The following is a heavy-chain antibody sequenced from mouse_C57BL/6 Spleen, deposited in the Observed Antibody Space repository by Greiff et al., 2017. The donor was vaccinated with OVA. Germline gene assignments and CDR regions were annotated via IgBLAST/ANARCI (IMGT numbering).Heavy chain of an antibody. J-gene: IGHJ2*01. Sequence: VQLQQPGAELVKPGASVKLSCKASGYTFTSYWMHWVKQRPGQGLEWIGMIHPNSGSTNYNEKFKSKATLTVDKSSSTAYMQLSSLTSEDSSVDYCSRGGYYGGDLDYWGQGTTLTVSS. D-gene: IGHD1-1*01. V-gene: IGHV1-64*01. CDR2: IHPNSGST. CDR1: GYTFTSYW. CDR3: SRGGYYGGDLDY.